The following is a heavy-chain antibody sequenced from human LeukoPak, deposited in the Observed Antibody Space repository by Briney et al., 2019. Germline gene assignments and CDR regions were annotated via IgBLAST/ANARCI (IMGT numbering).Heavy chain of an antibody. CDR3: ARVSVAGTGPDY. V-gene: IGHV4-61*01. CDR1: GGSVSSSNYY. CDR2: FSYNVHS. J-gene: IGHJ4*02. Sequence: SETLPLTCTVSGGSVSSSNYYWSWIRQPPGKGLEWVGFFSYNVHSDYNPSLKSRVTISVDTSKNQFSLRLSSVTAADTAIYYCARVSVAGTGPDYWGQGTLDPLSS. D-gene: IGHD6-13*01.